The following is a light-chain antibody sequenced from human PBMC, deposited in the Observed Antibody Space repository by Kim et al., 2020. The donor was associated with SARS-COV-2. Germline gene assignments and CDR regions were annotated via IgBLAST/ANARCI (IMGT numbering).Light chain of an antibody. CDR1: SSDVGGYNY. CDR2: DVS. Sequence: QSALTQPASVSGSPGQSITISCTGTSSDVGGYNYVCWYQQHPGKATKLIIYDVSKRPSGVSNSFSGSKSGNTASLTISELQADDEADYYCSSYTSSSTFFGGGTQLTVL. V-gene: IGLV2-14*01. CDR3: SSYTSSSTF. J-gene: IGLJ2*01.